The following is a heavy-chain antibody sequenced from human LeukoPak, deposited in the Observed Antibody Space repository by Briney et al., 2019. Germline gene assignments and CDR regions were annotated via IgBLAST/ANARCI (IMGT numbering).Heavy chain of an antibody. J-gene: IGHJ4*02. CDR2: IYTSGST. Sequence: SETLSLTCTVSGGSISSYYWSWIRQPAGKGLEWIGRIYTSGSTNYNPSLKSRVTMSVDTSKNQFSLKLSSVTAADTAVYYCARGHQYNWNEEYYFDYWGQGTLVTVSS. CDR3: ARGHQYNWNEEYYFDY. D-gene: IGHD1-1*01. V-gene: IGHV4-4*07. CDR1: GGSISSYY.